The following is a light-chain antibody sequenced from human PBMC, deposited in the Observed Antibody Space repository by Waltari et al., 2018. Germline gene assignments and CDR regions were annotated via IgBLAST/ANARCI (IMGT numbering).Light chain of an antibody. CDR1: SSTIWKNY. Sequence: QSVLTQPPSVSAAPGQKVTISCSGSSSTIWKNYVSWYQQLPGTAPKLLIAENNKRPSGIPDRFSGSKSGTSATLGITGLQTGDEADYYCGTWDSSLHSGVFGGGTKLTVL. J-gene: IGLJ3*02. V-gene: IGLV1-51*02. CDR3: GTWDSSLHSGV. CDR2: ENN.